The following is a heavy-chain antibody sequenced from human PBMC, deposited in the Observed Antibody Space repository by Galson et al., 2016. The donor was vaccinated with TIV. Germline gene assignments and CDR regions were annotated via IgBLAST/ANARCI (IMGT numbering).Heavy chain of an antibody. J-gene: IGHJ4*02. CDR3: AQWLGTSNS. CDR2: INGDGTEI. CDR1: RSTFSSSW. V-gene: IGHV3-7*01. D-gene: IGHD6-19*01. Sequence: SLRLSCADSRSTFSSSWMNWVRQAPGKGLEWVANINGDGTEIKYVDSVKGRFTISRDNAKNSLCLQMSNLRVEDTAIYYCAQWLGTSNSWGQGTLVTVSS.